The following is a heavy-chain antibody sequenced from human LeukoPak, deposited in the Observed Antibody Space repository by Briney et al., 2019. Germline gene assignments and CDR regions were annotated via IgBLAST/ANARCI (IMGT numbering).Heavy chain of an antibody. CDR2: ISAYNGNT. V-gene: IGHV1-18*01. CDR3: SRSGGSYPNDKFDY. Sequence: ASVKVSCKASCYTFTSYGISWVRQAPGQGLEWMGWISAYNGNTNYAQKLQGRVTMTTDTSTSTAYMELRSLRSDDTAVYYCSRSGGSYPNDKFDYWGQGTLVTVSS. D-gene: IGHD1-26*01. J-gene: IGHJ4*02. CDR1: CYTFTSYG.